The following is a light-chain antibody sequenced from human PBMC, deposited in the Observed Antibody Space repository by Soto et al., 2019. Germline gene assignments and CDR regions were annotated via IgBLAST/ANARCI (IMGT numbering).Light chain of an antibody. CDR1: SSDVGGYDY. CDR2: EVN. Sequence: QSVLTQPASVSGSPGQSVTISCTGTSSDVGGYDYVSWYQQHPGTAPKLILYEVNNRPSGVSNRFSGSKSGNTASLIISGLQTEDEANYYCSAYTTSNTLIFGTGTKVTGL. V-gene: IGLV2-14*01. CDR3: SAYTTSNTLI. J-gene: IGLJ1*01.